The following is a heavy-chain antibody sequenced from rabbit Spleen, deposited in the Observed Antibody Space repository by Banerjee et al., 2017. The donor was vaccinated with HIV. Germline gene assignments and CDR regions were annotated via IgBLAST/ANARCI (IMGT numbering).Heavy chain of an antibody. D-gene: IGHD1-1*01. CDR1: GFDFSNYNF. J-gene: IGHJ4*01. CDR3: ARDLVGVIGWNFYL. CDR2: INIVTGKA. V-gene: IGHV1S40*01. Sequence: QSLEESGGDLVQPGASLTLTCTASGFDFSNYNFMCWVRQAPGKGLEWIACINIVTGKAVYARWAKGRFIMSRPSSTTVTLQMTSLTAADTATYLCARDLVGVIGWNFYLWGPGTLVTVS.